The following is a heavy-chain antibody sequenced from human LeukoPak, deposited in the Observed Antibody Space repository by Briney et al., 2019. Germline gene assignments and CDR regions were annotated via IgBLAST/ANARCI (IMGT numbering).Heavy chain of an antibody. CDR1: GFTFSSYA. Sequence: GGSLRLSCEASGFTFSSYAMSWVRQAPGKGLEWVSGISGSGGSTYYADSVKGRFTISRDNSKNTLYLQMNSLRAEDTAVYYCAKDISSTRGYYYYYGMDVWGQGTTVTVSS. V-gene: IGHV3-23*01. CDR3: AKDISSTRGYYYYYGMDV. CDR2: ISGSGGST. D-gene: IGHD2-2*01. J-gene: IGHJ6*02.